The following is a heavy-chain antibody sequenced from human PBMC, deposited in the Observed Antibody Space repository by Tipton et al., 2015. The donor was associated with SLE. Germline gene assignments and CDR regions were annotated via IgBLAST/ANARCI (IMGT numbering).Heavy chain of an antibody. CDR3: ARDPYIAAAGQGAFDI. V-gene: IGHV3-64*01. J-gene: IGHJ3*02. Sequence: LRLSCAASGFTFSSYAMHWVRQAPGKGLEYVSAISSNGGSTYYANSVKGRFTISRDNSKNTLYLQMNSLRAEDTAVYYCARDPYIAAAGQGAFDIWGQGTMVTVSS. D-gene: IGHD6-13*01. CDR2: ISSNGGST. CDR1: GFTFSSYA.